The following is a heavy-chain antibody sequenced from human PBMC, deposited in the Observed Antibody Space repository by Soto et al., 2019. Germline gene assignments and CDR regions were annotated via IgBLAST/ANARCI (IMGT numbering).Heavy chain of an antibody. D-gene: IGHD2-15*01. CDR2: IFHSGNA. V-gene: IGHV4-59*01. J-gene: IGHJ4*01. CDR1: GGSIRNVY. CDR3: ARAHAPTLPFDY. Sequence: SETLSLTCTVSGGSIRNVYWSWIRQSPGKRLEWIGFIFHSGNAKYNPSLKSRVTISVDTSKNQFSLSLDPVTAADTAVYFCARAHAPTLPFDYWGQGTLVTVSS.